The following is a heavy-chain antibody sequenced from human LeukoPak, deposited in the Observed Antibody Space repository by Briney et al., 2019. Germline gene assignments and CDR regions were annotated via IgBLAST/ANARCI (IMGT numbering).Heavy chain of an antibody. V-gene: IGHV3-11*01. CDR1: GFTFSDYY. CDR2: ISSSGSTI. CDR3: ARDSPLYFDY. J-gene: IGHJ4*02. Sequence: GGSLRLSCAASGFTFSDYYMSWIRQAPGKGLECVSYISSSGSTIYYADSVEGRFTISRDNAKNSLYLQMNSLRAKDTAVYYCARDSPLYFDYWGQGTLVTVSS.